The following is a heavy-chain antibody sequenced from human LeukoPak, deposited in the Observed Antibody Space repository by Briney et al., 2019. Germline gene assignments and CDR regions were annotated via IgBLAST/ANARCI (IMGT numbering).Heavy chain of an antibody. Sequence: GASVKVSCKASGGTFSSYAISWVRQAPGQGLEWMGGIIPIFGTANYAQKFQGRVTITADESTSTAYMELSSLRSEDTAVYYCARGIVGARLFFRFDYWGQGTLVTVSS. D-gene: IGHD1-26*01. CDR3: ARGIVGARLFFRFDY. J-gene: IGHJ4*02. CDR2: IIPIFGTA. V-gene: IGHV1-69*13. CDR1: GGTFSSYA.